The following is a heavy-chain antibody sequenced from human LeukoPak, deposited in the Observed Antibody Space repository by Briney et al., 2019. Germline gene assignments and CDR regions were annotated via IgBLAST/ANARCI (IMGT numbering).Heavy chain of an antibody. V-gene: IGHV3-74*01. J-gene: IGHJ4*02. CDR3: VSFYETY. CDR2: IYGDGSFT. D-gene: IGHD2-2*01. Sequence: GGSLRLSCAASGFTFSNFWMHWVRQAPGKGLVWVALIYGDGSFTRYADSVKGRFTISKDNAKNTVYLQMNNLRAEDTAVYYCVSFYETYWGRGTLVTVSS. CDR1: GFTFSNFW.